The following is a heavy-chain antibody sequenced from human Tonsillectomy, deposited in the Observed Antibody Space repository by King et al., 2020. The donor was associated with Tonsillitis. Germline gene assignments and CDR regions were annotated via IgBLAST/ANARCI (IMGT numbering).Heavy chain of an antibody. CDR1: GFTFSSYA. D-gene: IGHD1-26*01. V-gene: IGHV3-30-3*01. CDR3: AREAMWVWYYYGMDV. Sequence: QLVQSGGGVVQPGRSLRLSCAASGFTFSSYAMHWVRQAPGKGLEWVAVISYDGSNKYYADSVKGRFTISRDNSKNTLYLQMNSLRAEDTAVYYCAREAMWVWYYYGMDVWGQGTTVTVSS. J-gene: IGHJ6*02. CDR2: ISYDGSNK.